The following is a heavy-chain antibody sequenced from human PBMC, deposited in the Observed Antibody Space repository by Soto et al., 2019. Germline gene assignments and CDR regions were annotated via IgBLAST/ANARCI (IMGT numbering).Heavy chain of an antibody. V-gene: IGHV1-69*12. D-gene: IGHD5-12*01. CDR1: GGTFSSYT. Sequence: QVQLVQSGAEVKKPGSSVTVSCKASGGTFSSYTISWVRQAPGQGLEWMGGIIPIFGTANYAQKFQGRVTITADESPSTAYMELSRLRSEETAVYYCARGNHRWLQLWYFDLWGRGTLVTVST. CDR3: ARGNHRWLQLWYFDL. J-gene: IGHJ2*01. CDR2: IIPIFGTA.